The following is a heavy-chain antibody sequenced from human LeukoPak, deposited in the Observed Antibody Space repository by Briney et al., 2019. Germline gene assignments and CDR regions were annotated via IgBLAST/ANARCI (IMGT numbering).Heavy chain of an antibody. J-gene: IGHJ6*03. CDR3: ATSPPPPYQLLPGDYYYYMDV. V-gene: IGHV1-8*03. CDR2: MNPNSGNT. Sequence: GASVKVSCKASGYTFTSYDINWVRQATGQGLEWTGWMNPNSGNTGYAQKFQGRVTITRNTSISTAYMELSSLRSEDTAVYYCATSPPPPYQLLPGDYYYYMDVSGKGSTVTVSS. CDR1: GYTFTSYD. D-gene: IGHD2-2*01.